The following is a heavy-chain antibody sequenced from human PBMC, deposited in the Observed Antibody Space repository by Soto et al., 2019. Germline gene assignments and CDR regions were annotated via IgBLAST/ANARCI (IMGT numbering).Heavy chain of an antibody. J-gene: IGHJ4*02. CDR2: IYYSGST. Sequence: SETLSLSCTVSGDSFSGGGFYWSWLRPPPGKGLEWIGYIYYSGSTNYNPSLKSRVTMSVDTSKNQFSLMLSSVTGADTAVYDCARDIRVYSRGLDDWGQGTLVTVSS. D-gene: IGHD5-18*01. CDR3: ARDIRVYSRGLDD. V-gene: IGHV4-61*08. CDR1: GDSFSGGGFY.